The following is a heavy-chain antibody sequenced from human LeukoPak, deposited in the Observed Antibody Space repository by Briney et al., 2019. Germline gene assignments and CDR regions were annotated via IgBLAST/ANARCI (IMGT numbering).Heavy chain of an antibody. CDR2: TYYRSKWYN. V-gene: IGHV6-1*01. Sequence: SQTLSLTCAISGYSVSSNSAARIWIRQSPSRGLEWLGRTYYRSKWYNDYAISVKSRITINPDTSKNQFSLQLNSVTPEDTAVYYCAKISKASRGLIWGQGTMVTVSS. J-gene: IGHJ3*02. CDR3: AKISKASRGLI. CDR1: GYSVSSNSAA.